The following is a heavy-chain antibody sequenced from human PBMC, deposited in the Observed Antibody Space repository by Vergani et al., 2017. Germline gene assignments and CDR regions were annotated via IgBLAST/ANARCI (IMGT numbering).Heavy chain of an antibody. CDR3: ARHLRQLARNDVFDI. J-gene: IGHJ3*02. V-gene: IGHV4-39*01. Sequence: QLQLQESGPRLVKPSETLSLTFSLSGMSISNNNYYWGWIRQPPGKGLEWIGSIYDSRNNNYSPSLKSRVSISVDTSKNQFSLNLTSVTAADTAVYYCARHLRQLARNDVFDIWGHGTLVTVSS. CDR1: GMSISNNNYY. D-gene: IGHD6-6*01. CDR2: IYDSRNN.